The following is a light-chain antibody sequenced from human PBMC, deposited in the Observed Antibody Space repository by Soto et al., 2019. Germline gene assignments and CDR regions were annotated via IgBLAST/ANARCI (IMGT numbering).Light chain of an antibody. V-gene: IGKV3-20*01. CDR1: QSVRTNY. J-gene: IGKJ1*01. Sequence: ENVLTQSPGTLSLSPGERATLSCRASQSVRTNYLAWYQQKPGQAPRLLIYGASNRATGIQDRFSGSGSGTDFPLTSRRLAHEDFAVYYCQQYGSSPTFGQGTRVEIK. CDR2: GAS. CDR3: QQYGSSPT.